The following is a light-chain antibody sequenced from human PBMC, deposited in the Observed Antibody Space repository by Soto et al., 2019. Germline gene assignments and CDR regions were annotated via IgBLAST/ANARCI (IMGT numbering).Light chain of an antibody. CDR2: ESS. V-gene: IGLV2-23*01. Sequence: QSALTQPASVSGSPGQWITISCTGTSSDVGSYNLVSWYQQHPGKAPKLMIYESSKRLSGVSKRFSGSKSGNTASLTISGLQAEDEADYYCCSYAGSSTLVFGGGTQLTVL. CDR3: CSYAGSSTLV. J-gene: IGLJ2*01. CDR1: SSDVGSYNL.